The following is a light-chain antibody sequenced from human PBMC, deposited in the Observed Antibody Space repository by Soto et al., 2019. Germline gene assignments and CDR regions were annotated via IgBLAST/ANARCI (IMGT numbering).Light chain of an antibody. V-gene: IGLV1-44*01. CDR3: AVWDDSLNGPV. Sequence: QSVLTQPPSASGTPGQRVTISCSGGASNIGRNTVNWYQDLPGTAPKLLISSDNKRPSGVPDRFYGSKSGTSASLAISGLQSEDEADYYCAVWDDSLNGPVFGGGTKLTVL. J-gene: IGLJ3*02. CDR1: ASNIGRNT. CDR2: SDN.